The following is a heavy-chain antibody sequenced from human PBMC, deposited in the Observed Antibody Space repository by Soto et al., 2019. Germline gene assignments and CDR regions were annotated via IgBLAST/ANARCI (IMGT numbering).Heavy chain of an antibody. CDR3: PKGGTVVTPDFDY. Sequence: EVQLLESGGGLIQPGGSLRLSCAASGFTFSSYAMSWVRQAPGKGLEWVSTISASGGSTYYADSVKGRFTISRDNSKNTLYLQMNSLRAEDTAVYYCPKGGTVVTPDFDYWGQGTLVTVSS. D-gene: IGHD2-21*02. V-gene: IGHV3-23*01. CDR1: GFTFSSYA. J-gene: IGHJ4*02. CDR2: ISASGGST.